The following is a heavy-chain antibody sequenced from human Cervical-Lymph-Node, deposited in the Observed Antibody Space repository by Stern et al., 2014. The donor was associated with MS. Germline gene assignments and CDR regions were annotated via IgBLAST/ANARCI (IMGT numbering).Heavy chain of an antibody. CDR3: ARDFVDTAMITRSDYLDS. D-gene: IGHD5-18*01. Sequence: QMQLVQSGSELKEPGASVKVSCKASGYTLTNYPMNWVRQAPGQGLEWMGWINTNTGNSTYAQGFTGRLVFSLDTSVSTAYLHISSLKAEDTAVYYCARDFVDTAMITRSDYLDSWGQGTLVTVSS. CDR2: INTNTGNS. V-gene: IGHV7-4-1*02. J-gene: IGHJ4*02. CDR1: GYTLTNYP.